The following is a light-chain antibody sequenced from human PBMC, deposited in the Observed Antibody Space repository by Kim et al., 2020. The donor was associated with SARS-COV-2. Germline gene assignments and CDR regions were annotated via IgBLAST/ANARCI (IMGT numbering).Light chain of an antibody. CDR1: NSNHGTNK. CDR2: GHN. CDR3: SVWDDGLTGPI. Sequence: GRKVTTICSGINSNHGTNKANWYQQLPGTAPKLLVYGHNQRPSGVSDRFSGSTSGTSATLAISGLQPEDEAMYYCSVWDDGLTGPIFGGGTQLTVL. J-gene: IGLJ2*01. V-gene: IGLV1-44*01.